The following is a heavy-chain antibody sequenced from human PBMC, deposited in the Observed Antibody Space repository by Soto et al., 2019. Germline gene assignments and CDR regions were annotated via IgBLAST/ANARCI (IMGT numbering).Heavy chain of an antibody. V-gene: IGHV4-59*08. CDR3: ARRTFYYDSSASFNCFVP. J-gene: IGHJ5*02. D-gene: IGHD3-22*01. CDR1: GGSISSYY. Sequence: SETLSLTCTVSGGSISSYYWSWIRQPPGKGLEWIGYIYYSGSTNYNPSLKSRVTISVDTSKNQFSLKLSSVTAADTAVYYCARRTFYYDSSASFNCFVPLGQATLVTVPS. CDR2: IYYSGST.